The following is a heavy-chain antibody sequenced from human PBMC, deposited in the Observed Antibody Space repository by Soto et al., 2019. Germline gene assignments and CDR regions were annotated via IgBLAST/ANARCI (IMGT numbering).Heavy chain of an antibody. CDR3: AKVTGLVDPFDC. Sequence: PGGSLRLSCAASGFTFSSYGMSWVRQAPGKGLEWVSAISRGGRTYYVDSVKGRFTISRDNSRNTLYLQMNSLRVDDTAVYYCAKVTGLVDPFDCWGQGTLVTVSS. J-gene: IGHJ4*02. CDR1: GFTFSSYG. V-gene: IGHV3-23*01. CDR2: ISRGGRT. D-gene: IGHD2-8*02.